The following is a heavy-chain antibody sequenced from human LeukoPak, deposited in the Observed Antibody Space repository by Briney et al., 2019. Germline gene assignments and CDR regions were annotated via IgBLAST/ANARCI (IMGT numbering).Heavy chain of an antibody. CDR2: IYYSGST. V-gene: IGHV4-39*01. D-gene: IGHD2-15*01. CDR1: GGSISSSTYF. J-gene: IGHJ5*02. Sequence: SETLSLTCTVSGGSISSSTYFWGWIRQPPEKGLEWIGSIYYSGSTYYNPSLKSRVTISVDTSKNQFSLKLSSVTAADTAVYYCARSQGYGYCSGGSCNLGNWFDPWGQGTLVTVSS. CDR3: ARSQGYGYCSGGSCNLGNWFDP.